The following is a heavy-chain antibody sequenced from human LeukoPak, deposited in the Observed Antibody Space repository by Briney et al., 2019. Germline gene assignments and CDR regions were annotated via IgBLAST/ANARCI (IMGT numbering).Heavy chain of an antibody. CDR1: GGSISSSGYY. V-gene: IGHV4-39*07. Sequence: PSETLSLTCTVSGGSISSSGYYWGWIRQPPGKGLEWIGSIYYSGSTYYNPSLKSRVTISVDTSKNQFSLKLSSVTAADTAVYYCARGLPRYSSSWYGYGYWGQGTLVTVSS. D-gene: IGHD6-13*01. CDR2: IYYSGST. J-gene: IGHJ4*02. CDR3: ARGLPRYSSSWYGYGY.